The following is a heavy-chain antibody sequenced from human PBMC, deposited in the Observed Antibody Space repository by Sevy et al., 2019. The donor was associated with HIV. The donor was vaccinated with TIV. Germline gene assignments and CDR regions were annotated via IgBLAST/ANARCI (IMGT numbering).Heavy chain of an antibody. V-gene: IGHV3-7*03. CDR2: IKQDGNEK. CDR3: AREAVAGRSGPWKADYYYAGMDV. CDR1: GFIFSDYW. Sequence: GGSLRLSCVASGFIFSDYWMTWVRQAPGKGLEWVANIKQDGNEKYYMDSAKGRFTITRDNPKKSGYLQGNSLRAEDSAVYYCAREAVAGRSGPWKADYYYAGMDVWGQGTTVTVSS. J-gene: IGHJ6*02. D-gene: IGHD6-19*01.